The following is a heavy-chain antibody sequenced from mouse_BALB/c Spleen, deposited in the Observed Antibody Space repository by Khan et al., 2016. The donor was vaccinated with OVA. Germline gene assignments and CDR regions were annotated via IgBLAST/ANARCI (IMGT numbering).Heavy chain of an antibody. CDR2: ISSDGDYT. J-gene: IGHJ3*01. Sequence: EVELVESGGDLVKSGGSLKLSCAASGFTFSPYSMSWVRQTPDKRLEWVATISSDGDYTYYPDSVTGRFNISRDNAKNTLYLQMSTLKSEDTAMYYCATNLTGSFAYWGQGTLVTVSA. CDR3: ATNLTGSFAY. V-gene: IGHV5-6*01. D-gene: IGHD4-1*01. CDR1: GFTFSPYS.